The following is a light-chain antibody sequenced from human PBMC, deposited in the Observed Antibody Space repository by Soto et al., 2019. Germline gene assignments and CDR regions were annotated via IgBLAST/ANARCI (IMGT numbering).Light chain of an antibody. Sequence: DIQMTQSPSTLSGSVGDRVTITCRASQTISSWLAWYQQKPGKAPKLLIYKASTLTSGVPSRFSGSGSGTEFTLTISSLQPDDSATDCCQHYNSYSEAFGQGTKVELK. J-gene: IGKJ1*01. V-gene: IGKV1-5*03. CDR1: QTISSW. CDR3: QHYNSYSEA. CDR2: KAS.